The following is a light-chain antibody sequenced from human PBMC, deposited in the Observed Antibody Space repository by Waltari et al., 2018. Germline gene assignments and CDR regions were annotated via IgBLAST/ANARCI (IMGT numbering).Light chain of an antibody. CDR2: DVT. Sequence: QSALTQPASVSGSPGQSITISCTGTTSDIGGYHYVSWYQQHPGRAPKLMIYDVTDRPSGISIRFSGSKSGNTASLTISGLRAEDEAYYYCTSYTTTSTLVLFGGGTKLTVL. CDR1: TSDIGGYHY. J-gene: IGLJ2*01. V-gene: IGLV2-14*03. CDR3: TSYTTTSTLVL.